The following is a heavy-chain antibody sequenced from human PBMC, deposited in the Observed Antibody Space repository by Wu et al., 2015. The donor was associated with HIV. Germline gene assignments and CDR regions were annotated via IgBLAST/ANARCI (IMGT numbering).Heavy chain of an antibody. CDR1: GYTFTDYS. Sequence: QVQLVQSASEVKKSGASVNVSCTASGYTFTDYSLHWVRQAPGRGLEWMGWISANNGDTSYAQKFQGRVTVTTDTSTTTSYMELRSLKSDDTAIYYCAREGVDAFHPWGQGTLVTVSS. CDR3: AREGVDAFHP. V-gene: IGHV1-18*01. D-gene: IGHD5-12*01. J-gene: IGHJ5*02. CDR2: ISANNGDT.